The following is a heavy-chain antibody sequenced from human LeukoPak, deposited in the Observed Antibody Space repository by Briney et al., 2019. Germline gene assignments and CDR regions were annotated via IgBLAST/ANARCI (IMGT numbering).Heavy chain of an antibody. CDR1: GYNFNLYG. Sequence: ASVKVSCKASGYNFNLYGIYWVRQAPGQGLEWMGWISVYNGNTNYAQQFQGRVTMTADTSTDTAYLELKSLRYDDTAVFYCVRADCSSTSCPGYWGQGTLVTVSS. D-gene: IGHD2-2*01. CDR3: VRADCSSTSCPGY. J-gene: IGHJ1*01. V-gene: IGHV1-18*01. CDR2: ISVYNGNT.